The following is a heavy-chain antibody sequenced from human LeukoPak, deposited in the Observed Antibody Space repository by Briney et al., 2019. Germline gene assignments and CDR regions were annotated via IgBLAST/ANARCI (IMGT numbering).Heavy chain of an antibody. CDR1: GYTFTGYY. J-gene: IGHJ4*02. CDR2: INPNSGGT. CDR3: ARGGDGSGSYYNAEGDY. V-gene: IGHV1-2*02. Sequence: GASVKVSCKASGYTFTGYYMHWVRQAPGQGLAWVGWINPNSGGTHFAENFQGRVPVPRDTSTSTAYMELSSLRSDDTAVYYCARGGDGSGSYYNAEGDYWGQGTMVTVSS. D-gene: IGHD3-10*01.